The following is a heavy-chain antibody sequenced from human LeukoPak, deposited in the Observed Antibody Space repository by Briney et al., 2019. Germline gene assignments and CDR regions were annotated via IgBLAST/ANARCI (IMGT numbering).Heavy chain of an antibody. V-gene: IGHV1-69*06. J-gene: IGHJ3*02. Sequence: ASVKVSCKASGGTFSSYAISWVRQAPGQGLEWMGGIIPIFGTANYAQKFQGRVTITADTSTDTAYMELSSLRSEDTAVYYCATDRRSIVVVTGGDAFDIWGQGTMVTVSS. D-gene: IGHD2-21*02. CDR3: ATDRRSIVVVTGGDAFDI. CDR2: IIPIFGTA. CDR1: GGTFSSYA.